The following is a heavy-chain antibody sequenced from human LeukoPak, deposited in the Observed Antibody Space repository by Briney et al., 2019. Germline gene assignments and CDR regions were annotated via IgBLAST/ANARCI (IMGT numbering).Heavy chain of an antibody. J-gene: IGHJ4*02. D-gene: IGHD5-18*01. CDR3: ARRGYTYGRLDY. CDR2: IYYSGST. V-gene: IGHV4-39*01. CDR1: SGSISNSSYY. Sequence: SETLSLTCTVSSGSISNSSYYWGWIRQPPGKGLEWIGTIYYSGSTYYKPSLKSRVIISVDTSKNEFSLKVNSVTAADTAVHYCARRGYTYGRLDYWGPGTLVTVSS.